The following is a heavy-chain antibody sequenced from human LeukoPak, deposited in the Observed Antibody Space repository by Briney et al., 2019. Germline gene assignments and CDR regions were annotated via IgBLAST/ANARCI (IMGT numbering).Heavy chain of an antibody. CDR2: ISYDGSNK. V-gene: IGHV3-30*18. CDR3: AKPYYDFWSGDAFDI. CDR1: GFTFSSYG. J-gene: IGHJ3*02. Sequence: GGSPRLSCAASGFTFSSYGMHWVRQAPGKGLEWGAVISYDGSNKYYADSVKGRFTISRDNSKNTLYLQMNSLRAEDTAVYYCAKPYYDFWSGDAFDIWGQGTMVTVSS. D-gene: IGHD3-3*01.